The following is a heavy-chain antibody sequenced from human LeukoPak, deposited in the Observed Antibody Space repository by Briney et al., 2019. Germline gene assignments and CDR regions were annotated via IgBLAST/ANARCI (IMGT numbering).Heavy chain of an antibody. CDR2: INPNTGGA. Sequence: ASVKVSCKASGYTFTSYGISWVRQAPGQGLEWMGWINPNTGGANSAQNFQGRVTTTRDTSIITAYMDLSRLRSDDTAVYYCARSMVRGVIRTTGLSGNAFDIWGQGTMVTVSS. J-gene: IGHJ3*02. CDR3: ARSMVRGVIRTTGLSGNAFDI. D-gene: IGHD3-10*01. V-gene: IGHV1-2*02. CDR1: GYTFTSYG.